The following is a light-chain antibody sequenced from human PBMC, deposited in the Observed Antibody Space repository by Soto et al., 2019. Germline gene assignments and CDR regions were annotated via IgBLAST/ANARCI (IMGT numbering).Light chain of an antibody. CDR1: QSVSSSY. V-gene: IGKV3-20*01. CDR3: IQDYNYPLT. Sequence: EIVWTQSPGTLSLSPGERGTLSCRASQSVSSSYLAWYQQKPGQAPRLLIYGASIRATGIPDRFSGSGSGTDFTLTISSLQPEDFATYYCIQDYNYPLTFGGGTKVDIK. J-gene: IGKJ4*01. CDR2: GAS.